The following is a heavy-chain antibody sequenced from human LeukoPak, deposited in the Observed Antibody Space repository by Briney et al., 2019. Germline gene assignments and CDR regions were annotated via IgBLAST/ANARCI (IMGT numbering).Heavy chain of an antibody. V-gene: IGHV3-23*01. D-gene: IGHD3-10*01. CDR2: ISGSGGST. J-gene: IGHJ4*02. CDR3: AKVPSMVRGVIIGY. CDR1: GFTFSSYA. Sequence: PGGSLRLSCAASGFTFSSYAMSWVRQAPGKGLERVSAISGSGGSTYYADSVKGRFTISRDNSKNTLYLQMNSLRAEDTAVYYCAKVPSMVRGVIIGYWGQGTLVTVSS.